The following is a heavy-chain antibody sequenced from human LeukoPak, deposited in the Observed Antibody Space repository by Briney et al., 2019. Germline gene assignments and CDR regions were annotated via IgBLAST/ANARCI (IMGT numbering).Heavy chain of an antibody. CDR2: VSDDGNNI. D-gene: IGHD1-26*01. Sequence: GGSLRLSCAASGFTFSNYPMHWVRQAPGKGLEWVAVVSDDGNNIYYADSVKGRFTISRDNSKNTLYLQTNSLRAEDTALYYCARAPLKWELLDYWGQGTLVTVSS. J-gene: IGHJ4*02. CDR3: ARAPLKWELLDY. CDR1: GFTFSNYP. V-gene: IGHV3-30*04.